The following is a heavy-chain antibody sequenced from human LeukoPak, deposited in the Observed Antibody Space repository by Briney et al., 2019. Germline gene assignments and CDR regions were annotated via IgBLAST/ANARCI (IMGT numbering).Heavy chain of an antibody. CDR3: ARVKSPYYFDC. V-gene: IGHV4-39*07. CDR1: GGSISSSSYY. J-gene: IGHJ4*02. CDR2: IYYSGST. Sequence: SETLSLTCTVSGGSISSSSYYWGWIRQPPGKGLEWIGSIYYSGSTYYNPSLKSRVTISVDTSKNQFSLKLSSVTAADTAVYYCARVKSPYYFDCWGQGTLVTVSS.